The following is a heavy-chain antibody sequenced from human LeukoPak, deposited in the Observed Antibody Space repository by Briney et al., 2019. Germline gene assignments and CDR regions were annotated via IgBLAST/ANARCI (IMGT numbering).Heavy chain of an antibody. CDR3: AKCLGMLYDY. V-gene: IGHV3-30*18. D-gene: IGHD2-8*01. Sequence: GGSLRLSCAASGFTFSSYGMHWVRQAPGKGLEWVAVISYDGSNKYYADSVKGRFTISRDNSKNTLYLQMNSLRAEDTAVYYCAKCLGMLYDYWGQGTLVTVSS. CDR1: GFTFSSYG. CDR2: ISYDGSNK. J-gene: IGHJ4*02.